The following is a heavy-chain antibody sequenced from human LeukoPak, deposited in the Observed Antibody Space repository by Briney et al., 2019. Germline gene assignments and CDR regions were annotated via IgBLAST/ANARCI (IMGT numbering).Heavy chain of an antibody. J-gene: IGHJ6*02. V-gene: IGHV1-69*04. CDR2: IIPILGIA. CDR3: ARDGGDFYYHGMDV. Sequence: ASVKVSCKASGGTFSSYAISWVRQAPGQGLEWMGRIIPILGIANYAQKFQGRVTITADKSTSTAYMELSSLRSEDTAVYYCARDGGDFYYHGMDVWGQGTTVTVSS. CDR1: GGTFSSYA. D-gene: IGHD4-17*01.